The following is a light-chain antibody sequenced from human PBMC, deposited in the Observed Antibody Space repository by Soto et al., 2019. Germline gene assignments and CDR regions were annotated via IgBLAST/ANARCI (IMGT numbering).Light chain of an antibody. CDR2: AAS. V-gene: IGKV3-15*01. J-gene: IGKJ4*01. CDR1: QSGSSN. CDR3: QQYDNWSLT. Sequence: IVMTQSPVTLSVSPGEIATLSCRASQSGSSNLAWYQQRPGQAHRLLMYAASTQATGIPARFSGSGSGTAFSLPLSGLQAEDFVVYFCQQYDNWSLTFGGGPKVEMK.